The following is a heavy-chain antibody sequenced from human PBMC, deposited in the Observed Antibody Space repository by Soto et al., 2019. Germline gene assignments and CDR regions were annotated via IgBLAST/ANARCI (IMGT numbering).Heavy chain of an antibody. CDR2: IYYSGST. D-gene: IGHD4-17*01. CDR1: GGSISSGDYY. V-gene: IGHV4-30-4*02. Sequence: TSETLSLTCTVSGGSISSGDYYWSWIRQPPGKGLEWIGYIYYSGSTYYNPSLKSRATISVDTSKNQFSLKLNSVTAADTAVYYCAREHRWEISDYGFYDSWGQGTLVTVSS. J-gene: IGHJ4*02. CDR3: AREHRWEISDYGFYDS.